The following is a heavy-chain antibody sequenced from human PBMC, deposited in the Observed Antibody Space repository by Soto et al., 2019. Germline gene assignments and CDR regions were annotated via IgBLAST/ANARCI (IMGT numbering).Heavy chain of an antibody. Sequence: ASVKVSCKASGYTFTSYGITWVRQAPGQGLEWMGWISTYNGNTNYEQKLQGRVTMTTDTSTSTAYMELRSLRSDDTAVYYCARSLGYTSSDWFDPWGQGTLVTVSS. D-gene: IGHD6-6*01. CDR1: GYTFTSYG. J-gene: IGHJ5*02. CDR2: ISTYNGNT. CDR3: ARSLGYTSSDWFDP. V-gene: IGHV1-18*01.